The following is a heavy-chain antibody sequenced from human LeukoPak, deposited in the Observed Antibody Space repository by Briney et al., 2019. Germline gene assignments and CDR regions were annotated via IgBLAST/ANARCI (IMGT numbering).Heavy chain of an antibody. CDR2: IYSGGST. CDR1: GFTVSSNY. V-gene: IGHV3-66*01. Sequence: GGSLRLSCAASGFTVSSNYMSWVRQAPGKGLEWVSVIYSGGSTYYADSVKGRLTISRDNSKNTLYLQMNSLRAEDTAVYYCARGSNYYDSSGYYFRYYYYYGMDVWGQGTTVTVSS. D-gene: IGHD3-22*01. CDR3: ARGSNYYDSSGYYFRYYYYYGMDV. J-gene: IGHJ6*02.